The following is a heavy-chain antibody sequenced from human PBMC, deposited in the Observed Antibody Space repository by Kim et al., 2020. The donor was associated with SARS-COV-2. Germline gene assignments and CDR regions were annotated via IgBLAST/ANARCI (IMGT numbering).Heavy chain of an antibody. Sequence: ASVKVSCKTSGYSFTAYAIHWVRRAPGQRLEWMGWINAGTGNTEYSQNSQGRVTITRDTSASTAYMELSSLRSEDTAVYYCARGGGPLKFLEWLLGYFDLWGPGTLVTVSS. J-gene: IGHJ5*02. CDR3: ARGGGPLKFLEWLLGYFDL. CDR1: GYSFTAYA. V-gene: IGHV1-3*01. CDR2: INAGTGNT. D-gene: IGHD3-3*01.